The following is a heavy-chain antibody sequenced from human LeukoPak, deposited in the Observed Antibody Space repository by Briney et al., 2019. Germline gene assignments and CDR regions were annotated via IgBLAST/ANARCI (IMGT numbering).Heavy chain of an antibody. CDR3: ARGQSSGLDY. V-gene: IGHV1-8*02. CDR2: MNPNSGNT. CDR1: GYTFTSYG. Sequence: ASVKVSCKASGYTFTSYGISWVRQAPGQGLEWMGWMNPNSGNTGYAQKFQGRVTMTRNTSISTAYMELSSLRSEDTAVYYCARGQSSGLDYWGQGTLVTVSS. J-gene: IGHJ4*02. D-gene: IGHD3-22*01.